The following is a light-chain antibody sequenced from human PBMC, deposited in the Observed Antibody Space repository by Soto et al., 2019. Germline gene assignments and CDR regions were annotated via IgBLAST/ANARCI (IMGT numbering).Light chain of an antibody. Sequence: DIQITHSPSSVSASVVDRVTITFRASQDLSSWLAWYQQKPGKAPKLLISAASSLQSGVPSRFSGSGSGTAFTLTIRSLQPEDFATYYCQKPISFPITFGQGTRPEIK. J-gene: IGKJ5*01. V-gene: IGKV1D-12*01. CDR2: AAS. CDR1: QDLSSW. CDR3: QKPISFPIT.